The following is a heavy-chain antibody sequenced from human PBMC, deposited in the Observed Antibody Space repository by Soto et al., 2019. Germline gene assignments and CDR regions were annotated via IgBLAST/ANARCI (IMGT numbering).Heavy chain of an antibody. J-gene: IGHJ4*02. Sequence: PGGSLRLSCVASGFSFRNYAMNWVRQAPGKGLEWVSGISVRGGSTYYADSVTGRFTISRDNSNNTLYLQMHSLRAGDSAIYYCAKESANHFTYYFDYWGQGTLVTVSS. CDR3: AKESANHFTYYFDY. CDR1: GFSFRNYA. D-gene: IGHD3-10*01. CDR2: ISVRGGST. V-gene: IGHV3-23*01.